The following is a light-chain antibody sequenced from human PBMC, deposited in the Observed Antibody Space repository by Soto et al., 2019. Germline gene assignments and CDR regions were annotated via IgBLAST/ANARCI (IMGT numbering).Light chain of an antibody. CDR2: EVN. Sequence: QSALTQPPSASESPGQSVTISCTGTTSDIGGCCFVYWYQQHPGKAPKLLIYEVNKRPSGVPDRFSGSKSGTTASLTVSGHPDEDEAEYCWTEHGGTSRYVFGTGTKLTVL. J-gene: IGLJ1*01. CDR3: TEHGGTSRYV. V-gene: IGLV2-8*01. CDR1: TSDIGGCCF.